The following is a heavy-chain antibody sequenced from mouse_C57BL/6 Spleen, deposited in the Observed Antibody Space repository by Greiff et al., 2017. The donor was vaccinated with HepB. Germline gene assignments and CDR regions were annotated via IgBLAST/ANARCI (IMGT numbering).Heavy chain of an antibody. Sequence: VQLQQPGAELVKPGASVKLSCKASGYTFTSYWMHWVKQRPGQGLEWIGMIHPNSGSTNYNEKFKSKATLTVDKSSSTAYMQLSSLTSEDSAVYYCARSTMVTTYYAMDYWGQGTSVTVSS. CDR3: ARSTMVTTYYAMDY. D-gene: IGHD2-2*01. J-gene: IGHJ4*01. CDR1: GYTFTSYW. CDR2: IHPNSGST. V-gene: IGHV1-64*01.